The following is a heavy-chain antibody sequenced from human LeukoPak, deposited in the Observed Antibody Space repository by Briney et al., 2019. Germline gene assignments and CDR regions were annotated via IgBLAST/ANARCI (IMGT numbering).Heavy chain of an antibody. CDR1: GFTFSSYA. J-gene: IGHJ4*02. CDR2: ISYDGSNK. CDR3: ARDPDGIVGATYFDY. Sequence: GGSLRLSCAASGFTFSSYAMHWVRQAPGKGLEWVADISYDGSNKYYADSVKGRFTISRDNSKNTLYLQMNSLRAEDTAVYYCARDPDGIVGATYFDYWGQGTLVTVSS. V-gene: IGHV3-30*01. D-gene: IGHD1-26*01.